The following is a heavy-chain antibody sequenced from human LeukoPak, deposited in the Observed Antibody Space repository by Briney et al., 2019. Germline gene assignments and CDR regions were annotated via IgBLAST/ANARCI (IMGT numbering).Heavy chain of an antibody. CDR2: IVVGSGNT. J-gene: IGHJ5*02. D-gene: IGHD4-23*01. CDR1: GFTFTSSA. Sequence: GASVKVSCKASGFTFTSSAVQWVRQARGQRLEWIGWIVVGSGNTNYAQKFQERVTITRDMSTSTAYMELSSLRPEDTAVYYCARDYGGSSGWFDPWGQGTLVTVSS. V-gene: IGHV1-58*01. CDR3: ARDYGGSSGWFDP.